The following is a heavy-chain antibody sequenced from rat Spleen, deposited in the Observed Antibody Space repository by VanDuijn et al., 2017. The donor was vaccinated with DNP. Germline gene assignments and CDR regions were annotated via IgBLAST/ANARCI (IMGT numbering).Heavy chain of an antibody. CDR3: TRHVLPLRVWDY. Sequence: EVQLVESGGGLVQPGRSLKLSCAVSGFTFSDFYMAWVRQTPTKGLEWVAYISLDGGRAYYGDSVRGRFTISRDNAESTLYLQMNSLRSEDMATYYCTRHVLPLRVWDYWGQGVMVTVSS. CDR2: ISLDGGRA. J-gene: IGHJ2*01. V-gene: IGHV5-22*01. CDR1: GFTFSDFY. D-gene: IGHD1-4*01.